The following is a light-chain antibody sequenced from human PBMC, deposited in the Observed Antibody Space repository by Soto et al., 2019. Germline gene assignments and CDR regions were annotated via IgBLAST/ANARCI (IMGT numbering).Light chain of an antibody. CDR3: SSYTSTSSYV. Sequence: QSVLTQPASVSGSPGQSITISCSGTSSDVGGYNYVSWYQQYPGKAPKLMIYEVSNRPSGISYRFSGSKSGNTASLTISGLQADDEADYYCSSYTSTSSYVFGTGTKLTVL. CDR2: EVS. CDR1: SSDVGGYNY. J-gene: IGLJ1*01. V-gene: IGLV2-14*01.